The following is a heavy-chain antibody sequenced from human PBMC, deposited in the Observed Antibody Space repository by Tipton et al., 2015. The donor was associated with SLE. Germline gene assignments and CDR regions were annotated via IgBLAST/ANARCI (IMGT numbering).Heavy chain of an antibody. CDR1: GGSISSGDYY. CDR3: ARYGTYDGSRYFQH. V-gene: IGHV4-30-4*01. J-gene: IGHJ1*01. CDR2: IYYSGST. Sequence: LRLSCTVSGGSISSGDYYWSWIRQPPGKGLEWIGYIYYSGSTYYNPSLKSRVTISVDTSKNQFSLKLSSVTAADTAVYYCARYGTYDGSRYFQHWGQGTLVTVSS. D-gene: IGHD1-26*01.